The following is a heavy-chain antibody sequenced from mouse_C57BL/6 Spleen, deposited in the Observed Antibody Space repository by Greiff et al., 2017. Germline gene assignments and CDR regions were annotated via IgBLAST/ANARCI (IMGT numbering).Heavy chain of an antibody. D-gene: IGHD1-1*01. V-gene: IGHV5-17*01. Sequence: EVNVVESGGGLVKPGGSLKLSCAASGFTFSDYGMHWVRQAPEKGLEWVAYISSGSSTIYYADTVKGRFTISRDNAKNTLFLQMTSLRSEDTAMXYCARDVITTVVAHFDYWGQGTTLTVSS. CDR2: ISSGSSTI. CDR1: GFTFSDYG. CDR3: ARDVITTVVAHFDY. J-gene: IGHJ2*01.